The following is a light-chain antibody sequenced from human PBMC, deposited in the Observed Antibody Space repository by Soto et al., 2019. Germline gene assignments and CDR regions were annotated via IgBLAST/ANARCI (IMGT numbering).Light chain of an antibody. V-gene: IGLV2-14*01. CDR1: SSDVGGYKY. CDR2: DVT. Sequence: QSALTQPASVSGSPGQSIAISCTGTSSDVGGYKYVSWYQQHPGKAPKLMIYDVTDRPSGVSNRFSGSKSGNTASLTISGLQPEDEADYFCSSYTSANTIVFGGGTKLTVL. CDR3: SSYTSANTIV. J-gene: IGLJ2*01.